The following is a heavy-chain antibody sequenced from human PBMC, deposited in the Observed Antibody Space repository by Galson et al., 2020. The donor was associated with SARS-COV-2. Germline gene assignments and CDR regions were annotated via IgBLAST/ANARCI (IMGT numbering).Heavy chain of an antibody. D-gene: IGHD2-21*02. CDR3: AREGINCGGDCCIDP. V-gene: IGHV3-48*03. CDR1: GFTFSSFE. CDR2: ISESGNSI. J-gene: IGHJ5*02. Sequence: GGSLRLSCATSGFTFSSFEMNWVRQAPGKGLEWVSYISESGNSIYYAASVKGRFTTSRDNAKNSLYLQMNNLRAEDTAVYYCAREGINCGGDCCIDPWGQGTLVTVSS.